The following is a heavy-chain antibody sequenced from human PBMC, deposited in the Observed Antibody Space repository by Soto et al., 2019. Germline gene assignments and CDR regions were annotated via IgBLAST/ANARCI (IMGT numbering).Heavy chain of an antibody. Sequence: ASVKVSCKASGYTFTSYGISWVRQAPGQGLEWMGWISAYNGNTNYAQKLQGRVTMTTDTSTSTAYMELRSLRSDDTAVYYCARDGVFRQLVPNYGMDVWGQGTTVTVSS. V-gene: IGHV1-18*01. CDR3: ARDGVFRQLVPNYGMDV. J-gene: IGHJ6*02. CDR1: GYTFTSYG. D-gene: IGHD6-13*01. CDR2: ISAYNGNT.